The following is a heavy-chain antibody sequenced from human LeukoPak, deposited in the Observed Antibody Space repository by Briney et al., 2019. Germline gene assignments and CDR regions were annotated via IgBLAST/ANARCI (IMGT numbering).Heavy chain of an antibody. CDR1: GFTFSSYS. CDR2: ISSSSSYI. Sequence: GRSLRLSCAASGFTFSSYSMNWVRQAPGKGLEWVSSISSSSSYIYYADSVKGRFTISRDNAKNSLYLQMNSLRAEDTAVYYCARDSGLGYCSGGSCYVDYWGQGTLVTVSS. CDR3: ARDSGLGYCSGGSCYVDY. D-gene: IGHD2-15*01. J-gene: IGHJ4*02. V-gene: IGHV3-21*01.